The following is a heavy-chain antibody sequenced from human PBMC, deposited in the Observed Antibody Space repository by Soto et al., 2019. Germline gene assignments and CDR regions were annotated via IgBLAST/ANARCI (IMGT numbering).Heavy chain of an antibody. D-gene: IGHD2-15*01. CDR1: GFTFSSSY. V-gene: IGHV3-48*02. Sequence: EVQLVESGGGLVQPGGSLRLSCAASGFTFSSSYMNWVRQAPGKGLEWVSHISTSSSTIYYADSVTGRFTLSRDNAKNSLSLQMNSLRDEDTAVYYCARSRSCSGGSCPYGMDVWGQGTTVTVSS. CDR2: ISTSSSTI. CDR3: ARSRSCSGGSCPYGMDV. J-gene: IGHJ6*02.